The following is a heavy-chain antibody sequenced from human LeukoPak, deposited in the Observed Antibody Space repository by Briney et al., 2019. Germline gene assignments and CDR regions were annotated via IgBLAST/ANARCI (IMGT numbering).Heavy chain of an antibody. CDR3: ARGMRDLLSLILDS. CDR1: GFSFSNYW. CDR2: IKEDGSQT. Sequence: GGSLRLSCAASGFSFSNYWLTWVRQPPGKGLEWVASIKEDGSQTNYVNSVRGRFTISRGNAKNSMSLQMNNLRAEDTAVYFCARGMRDLLSLILDSWGQGSLVTVSS. J-gene: IGHJ4*02. V-gene: IGHV3-7*01.